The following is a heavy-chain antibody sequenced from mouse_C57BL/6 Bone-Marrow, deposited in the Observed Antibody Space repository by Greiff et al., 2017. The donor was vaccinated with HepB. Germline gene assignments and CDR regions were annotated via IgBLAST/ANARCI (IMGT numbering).Heavy chain of an antibody. Sequence: EVHLVESGEGLVKPGGSLKLSCAASGFTFSSYAMSWVRQTPEKRLEWVAYISSGGDYIYYADTVKGRFTISRDNARNTLYLQMSSLKSEDTAMYYCTRDHPFYYYGSKFHYYAMDYWGQGTSVTVSS. V-gene: IGHV5-9-1*02. CDR1: GFTFSSYA. J-gene: IGHJ4*01. CDR3: TRDHPFYYYGSKFHYYAMDY. CDR2: ISSGGDYI. D-gene: IGHD1-1*01.